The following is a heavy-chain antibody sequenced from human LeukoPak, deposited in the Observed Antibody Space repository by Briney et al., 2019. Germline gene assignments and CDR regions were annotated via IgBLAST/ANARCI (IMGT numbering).Heavy chain of an antibody. J-gene: IGHJ6*02. CDR3: ARGAVTMIALYYYYNGMDV. V-gene: IGHV4-34*01. D-gene: IGHD3-22*01. Sequence: GSLRLSCAASGFTFSSYGMHWVRRAPGKGLEWIGEINHSGSTNYNPSLKSRVTISVDTSKNQFSLKLSSVTAADTAVYYCARGAVTMIALYYYYNGMDVWGQGTTVTVSS. CDR1: GFTFSSYG. CDR2: INHSGST.